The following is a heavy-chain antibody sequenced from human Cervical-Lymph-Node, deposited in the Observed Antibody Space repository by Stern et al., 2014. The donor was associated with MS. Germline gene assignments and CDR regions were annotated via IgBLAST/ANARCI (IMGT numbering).Heavy chain of an antibody. D-gene: IGHD3-22*01. V-gene: IGHV5-51*01. CDR1: GYSFSNFW. CDR2: IYPEGSDT. J-gene: IGHJ3*02. CDR3: VRRSDSDSYDTFDI. Sequence: EVQLVQSGAEVKKPGESLKISCKTSGYSFSNFWIGWVRQKPGKGLEWMGIIYPEGSDTTYSPSFQGHVTISADESISTAYLQWRSLKASDTAMYYCVRRSDSDSYDTFDIWGQGTMLIVSS.